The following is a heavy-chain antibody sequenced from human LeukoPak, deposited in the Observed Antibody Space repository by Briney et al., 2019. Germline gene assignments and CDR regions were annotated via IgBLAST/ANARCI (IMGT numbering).Heavy chain of an antibody. V-gene: IGHV3-23*01. CDR3: VKGGNGYCTNGICSPRVVAAIDY. D-gene: IGHD2-8*01. CDR1: GFTVSTNY. J-gene: IGHJ4*02. Sequence: PGGSLRLSCAASGFTVSTNYMNWVRQAPGEGLEWVSGISGSGGSTHYADSVKGRFTISRDNSKNTLYLQMNSLRAEDTAVYYCVKGGNGYCTNGICSPRVVAAIDYWGQGTLVTVSS. CDR2: ISGSGGST.